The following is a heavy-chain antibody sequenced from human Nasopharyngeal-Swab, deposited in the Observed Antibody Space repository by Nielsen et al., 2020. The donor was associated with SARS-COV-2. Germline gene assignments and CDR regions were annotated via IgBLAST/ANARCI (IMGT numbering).Heavy chain of an antibody. CDR2: MNPNSGNT. D-gene: IGHD3-22*01. J-gene: IGHJ4*02. Sequence: ASVKVSCKASGYTFPSYDINWVRQATGQGLEWMGWMNPNSGNTGYAQKFQGRVTMTRNTSISTAYMELSSLRSEDTAVYYCASARQTRYYYDSSGSNFDYWGQGTLVTVSS. V-gene: IGHV1-8*01. CDR1: GYTFPSYD. CDR3: ASARQTRYYYDSSGSNFDY.